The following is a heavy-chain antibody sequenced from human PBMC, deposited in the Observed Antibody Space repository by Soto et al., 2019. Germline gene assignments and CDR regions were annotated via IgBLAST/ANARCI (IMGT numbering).Heavy chain of an antibody. V-gene: IGHV3-23*01. CDR3: AKDGAAAPYYYYYMDV. J-gene: IGHJ6*03. CDR1: GFTFSSYA. D-gene: IGHD6-13*01. Sequence: VQLLESGGGLVQPGGSLRLSCAASGFTFSSYAMSWVRQAPGKGLEWVSAISGSGGSTYYADSVKGRFTISRDNSKNTLYLQMNSLRAEDTAVYYCAKDGAAAPYYYYYMDVWGKGTTVTVSS. CDR2: ISGSGGST.